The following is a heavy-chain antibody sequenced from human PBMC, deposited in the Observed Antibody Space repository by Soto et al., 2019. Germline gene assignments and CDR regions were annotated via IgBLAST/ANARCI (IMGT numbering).Heavy chain of an antibody. V-gene: IGHV1-18*01. CDR2: ISAYNGNT. D-gene: IGHD4-4*01. CDR1: GYTFTSYG. Sequence: QVQLVQSGAEVKKPGASVKVSCKASGYTFTSYGISWVRQAPGQGLEWMGWISAYNGNTNYAQKLQGRVTMTTDTSTSTAYMELRSLRSDDTAVYYCARDWTTVTTSGYHYYYGMDVWGQGTTVTVSS. J-gene: IGHJ6*02. CDR3: ARDWTTVTTSGYHYYYGMDV.